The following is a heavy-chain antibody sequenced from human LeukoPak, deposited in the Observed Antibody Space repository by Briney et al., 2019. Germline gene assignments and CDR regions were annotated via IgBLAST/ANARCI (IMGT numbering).Heavy chain of an antibody. J-gene: IGHJ3*02. V-gene: IGHV4-31*03. CDR2: IYYSGST. Sequence: PSETLSLTCTVSGGSISSGGYYWSWIRQHPGKGLEWIGYIYYSGSTYYNPSLKSRVTISVDTSKNQFSLKLSSVTAADTAVYYCARVNLWFGELFGGAFDIWGQGTMVTVSS. D-gene: IGHD3-10*01. CDR1: GGSISSGGYY. CDR3: ARVNLWFGELFGGAFDI.